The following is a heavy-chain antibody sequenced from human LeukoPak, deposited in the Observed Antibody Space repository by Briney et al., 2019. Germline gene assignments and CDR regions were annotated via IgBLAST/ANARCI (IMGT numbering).Heavy chain of an antibody. CDR2: INPNSGGT. J-gene: IGHJ6*03. D-gene: IGHD4-11*01. V-gene: IGHV1-2*02. CDR1: GYTFTGYY. Sequence: ASVKVSCKASGYTFTGYYMRWVRQAPGQGLEWMGWINPNSGGTNYSQKFQGRVTMTRDTSISTAYMELSRLRSDDTAVYYCARGGLPFYYYYMDVWGKGTTVTISS. CDR3: ARGGLPFYYYYMDV.